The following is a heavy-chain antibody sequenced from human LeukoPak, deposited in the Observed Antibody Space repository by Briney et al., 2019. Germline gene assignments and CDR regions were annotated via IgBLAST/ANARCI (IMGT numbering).Heavy chain of an antibody. Sequence: GASVKVSCKASGYTFTSYGISWVRQAPGQGLGWMGWISAYNGNTNYAQKLQGRVTMTTDTSTSTAYMELRSLRSDDTAVYHCARHDCSSTSCYGNFDYWGQGTLVTVSS. CDR1: GYTFTSYG. J-gene: IGHJ4*02. V-gene: IGHV1-18*01. CDR3: ARHDCSSTSCYGNFDY. CDR2: ISAYNGNT. D-gene: IGHD2-2*01.